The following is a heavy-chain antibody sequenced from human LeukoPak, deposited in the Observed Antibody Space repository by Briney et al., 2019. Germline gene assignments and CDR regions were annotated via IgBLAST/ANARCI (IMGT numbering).Heavy chain of an antibody. Sequence: SETLSLTCSVSGYSVSSSYWSWIRQPPGKGLEWIGYIYYSGIINYNPSLKGRVTIALDTSRNQFSLNLNSVSAADTAMYYCTKNAGRGRSNDFWGQGILVTVSS. J-gene: IGHJ4*02. CDR1: GYSVSSSY. CDR2: IYYSGII. D-gene: IGHD2-15*01. CDR3: TKNAGRGRSNDF. V-gene: IGHV4-59*02.